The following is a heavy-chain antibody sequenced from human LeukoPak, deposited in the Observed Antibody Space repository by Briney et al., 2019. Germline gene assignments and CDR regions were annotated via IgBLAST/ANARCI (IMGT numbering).Heavy chain of an antibody. J-gene: IGHJ4*02. Sequence: GGSLRLSCAASGFTFSSYAMSWVRQAPGKGLEWVSAISGSGGSTYYADSVKGRFTISRDNSKNTLYLQMNSLGAGDTAVYYCAKVTTRDGYKFDYWGQGTLVTVSS. CDR3: AKVTTRDGYKFDY. CDR2: ISGSGGST. V-gene: IGHV3-23*01. CDR1: GFTFSSYA. D-gene: IGHD5-24*01.